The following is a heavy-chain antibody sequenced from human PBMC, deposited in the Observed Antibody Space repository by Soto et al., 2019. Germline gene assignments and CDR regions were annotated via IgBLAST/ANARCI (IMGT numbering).Heavy chain of an antibody. CDR1: GFTFSSYW. Sequence: EVQLVESGGALVQPGGSLRLSCVVSGFTFSSYWMQWVRQAPGKGLECVANINQDGSERYYVDSVKGRFTISRDNAKNSLYLQMYSLRAEDTAVYYCEGSGSYSLWGQGTLVTVSS. CDR2: INQDGSER. CDR3: EGSGSYSL. J-gene: IGHJ4*02. D-gene: IGHD3-10*01. V-gene: IGHV3-7*01.